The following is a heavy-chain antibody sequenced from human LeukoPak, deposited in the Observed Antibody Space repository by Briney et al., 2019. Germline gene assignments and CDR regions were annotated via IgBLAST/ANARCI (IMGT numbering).Heavy chain of an antibody. CDR2: ISSSSSYI. J-gene: IGHJ3*02. Sequence: GGSLRLSCAASGFTFSSYSMNWVRQAPGKGLEWASSISSSSSYIYYADSVKGRFTISRDNAKNSLYLQMNSLRAEDTAVYYCARGGGVVLMVYPDAFDIWGQGTMVTVSS. V-gene: IGHV3-21*01. D-gene: IGHD2-8*01. CDR1: GFTFSSYS. CDR3: ARGGGVVLMVYPDAFDI.